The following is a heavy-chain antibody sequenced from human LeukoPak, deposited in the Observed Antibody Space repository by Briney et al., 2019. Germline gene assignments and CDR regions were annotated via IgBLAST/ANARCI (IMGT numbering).Heavy chain of an antibody. Sequence: SETLSLTCAVYGGSFSGYYWSWIRQPPGKGLEWIGEINHSGSTNYNPSLKSRVTISVDTSENQFSLKLSSVTAADTAVYYCARVLPLDCSGGSCYPSLDYWGQGTLVTVSS. J-gene: IGHJ4*02. D-gene: IGHD2-15*01. V-gene: IGHV4-34*01. CDR1: GGSFSGYY. CDR3: ARVLPLDCSGGSCYPSLDY. CDR2: INHSGST.